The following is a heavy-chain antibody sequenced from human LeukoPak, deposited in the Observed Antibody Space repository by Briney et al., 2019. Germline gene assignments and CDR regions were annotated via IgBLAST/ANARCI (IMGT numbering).Heavy chain of an antibody. Sequence: GGSLRLSCAASGFTFSSYSMNWVRQAPGKGLEWVSTISGSGVSTYYADSVKGRFTISRDNSKNTLYLQMNSLRAEDTAVYYCAKDHVSGNGDYSYWGQGTLVTVSS. CDR3: AKDHVSGNGDYSY. V-gene: IGHV3-23*01. D-gene: IGHD4-17*01. J-gene: IGHJ4*02. CDR1: GFTFSSYS. CDR2: ISGSGVST.